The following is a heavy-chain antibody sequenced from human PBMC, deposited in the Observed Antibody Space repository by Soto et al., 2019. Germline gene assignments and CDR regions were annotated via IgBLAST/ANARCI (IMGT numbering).Heavy chain of an antibody. CDR3: AKHSIVSSGYYVLDY. V-gene: IGHV3-23*01. CDR2: ISGSGGST. J-gene: IGHJ4*02. CDR1: GFTCSRDA. D-gene: IGHD3-22*01. Sequence: GGPRRLSCAASGFTCSRDAMSWVRQAPAKGLEWVSAISGSGGSTYYADSVKGRFTISRDNSKNTLYLQMNSLTAEDTAVYYCAKHSIVSSGYYVLDYWGQGTQVSVSS.